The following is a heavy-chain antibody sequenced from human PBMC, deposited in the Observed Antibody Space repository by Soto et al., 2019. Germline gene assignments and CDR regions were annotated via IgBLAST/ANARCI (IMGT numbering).Heavy chain of an antibody. CDR3: AKVLSLTYNYCYGMDV. Sequence: GGSLRLSCAASGSTFSTYAMIWVRQAPGKGLEWVSGISGSGDRTYYADSVKGRFTISRDNSKNMLYMEMNSLGAEDTALYYCAKVLSLTYNYCYGMDVWGQGAAVTVSS. V-gene: IGHV3-23*01. CDR2: ISGSGDRT. D-gene: IGHD2-15*01. J-gene: IGHJ6*02. CDR1: GSTFSTYA.